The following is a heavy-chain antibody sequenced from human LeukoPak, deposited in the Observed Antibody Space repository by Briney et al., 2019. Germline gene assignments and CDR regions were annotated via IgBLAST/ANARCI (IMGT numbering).Heavy chain of an antibody. J-gene: IGHJ4*02. V-gene: IGHV3-74*01. CDR2: FNSDGSST. CDR1: GSTLSSYW. Sequence: PGGSLRLSCAAPGSTLSSYWMHWVRQTPGKGLVWVSRFNSDGSSTYYADSVKGRFTISRDNAKNTLYLQMNSLRAEDTAVYYCARRDYFDYWGQGTLVTVSS. CDR3: ARRDYFDY.